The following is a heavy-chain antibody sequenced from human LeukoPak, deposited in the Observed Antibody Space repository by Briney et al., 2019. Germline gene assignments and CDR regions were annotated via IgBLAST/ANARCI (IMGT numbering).Heavy chain of an antibody. D-gene: IGHD3-22*01. CDR2: IYSGGST. Sequence: GGSLRLSCAASGFTVSSNYMSWVRQAPGKGLEWVSVIYSGGSTYYADSVKGGFTISRDNSKNTLYLQMNSLRAEDTAVYYCARVYYDSSGYYEYYFDYWGQGTLVTVSS. CDR1: GFTVSSNY. J-gene: IGHJ4*02. V-gene: IGHV3-66*01. CDR3: ARVYYDSSGYYEYYFDY.